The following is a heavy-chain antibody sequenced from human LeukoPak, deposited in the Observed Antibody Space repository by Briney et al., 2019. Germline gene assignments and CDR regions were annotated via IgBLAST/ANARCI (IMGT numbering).Heavy chain of an antibody. J-gene: IGHJ4*02. Sequence: ASVKVSCKASGGTFSSYAISWVRQAPGQGLEWMGWISAYNGNTNYAQKLQGRVTMTTDTSTSTAYMELRSLRSDDTAVYYCARDRALGGDRFDYWGQGTLVTVSS. CDR1: GGTFSSYA. CDR2: ISAYNGNT. D-gene: IGHD3-16*01. V-gene: IGHV1-18*01. CDR3: ARDRALGGDRFDY.